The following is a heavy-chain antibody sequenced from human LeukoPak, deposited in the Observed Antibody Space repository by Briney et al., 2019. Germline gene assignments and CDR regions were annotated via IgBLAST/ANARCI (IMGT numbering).Heavy chain of an antibody. V-gene: IGHV3-74*01. CDR1: GFTFSNYW. CDR3: ARDTSIGSYYND. CDR2: INSDGSST. J-gene: IGHJ4*02. Sequence: GGSLRLSCAASGFTFSNYWMHWVRQAPGKGLVWVSRINSDGSSTSYADSVKGRFTISRDNAKNTLYLQMNSLRAEDMAVYYCARDTSIGSYYNDWGQGTLVTVSS. D-gene: IGHD1-26*01.